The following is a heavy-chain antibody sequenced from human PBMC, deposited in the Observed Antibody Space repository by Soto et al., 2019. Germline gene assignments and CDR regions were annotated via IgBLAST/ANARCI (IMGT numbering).Heavy chain of an antibody. J-gene: IGHJ6*02. CDR1: GYTFNTYD. Sequence: GASVKVSCKASGYTFNTYDINWVRQATGQGLEWMGWMNPESGSTGFAQSFQGRITLTGNTSTNTVYMEVSSLTNEDTAVYFCARSGATGYYSTHYYGMDVWGPGTTVTVSS. CDR2: MNPESGST. V-gene: IGHV1-8*01. CDR3: ARSGATGYYSTHYYGMDV. D-gene: IGHD3-9*01.